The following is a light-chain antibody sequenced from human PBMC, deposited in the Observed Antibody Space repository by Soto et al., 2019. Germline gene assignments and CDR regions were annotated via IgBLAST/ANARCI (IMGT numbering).Light chain of an antibody. CDR3: QQLDSWLPIT. J-gene: IGKJ5*01. CDR1: ERIYSAY. Sequence: VLTLSPVTLSSSRGERATLFCRASERIYSAYLGWYQQKPGQAPRLLIYGTSSRATGIPDRFSGSGSGTDFTLTISSLEPEDFAVYYCQQLDSWLPITFGQGTRLEIK. V-gene: IGKV3D-20*02. CDR2: GTS.